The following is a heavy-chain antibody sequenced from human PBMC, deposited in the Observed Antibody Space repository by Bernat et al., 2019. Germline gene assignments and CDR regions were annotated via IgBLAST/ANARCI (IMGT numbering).Heavy chain of an antibody. Sequence: QVQLVESGGGVVQPGRSLRLSCAASGFTFSSYGMHWVRQAPGKGLEWVAVISYDGSNKYYADSVKGRFTISRDNSKNTLYLQMNSLRAEDTAVYYCARDYDFWSGYYLDYWGQGTLVTVSS. J-gene: IGHJ4*02. CDR1: GFTFSSYG. CDR3: ARDYDFWSGYYLDY. D-gene: IGHD3-3*01. CDR2: ISYDGSNK. V-gene: IGHV3-30*03.